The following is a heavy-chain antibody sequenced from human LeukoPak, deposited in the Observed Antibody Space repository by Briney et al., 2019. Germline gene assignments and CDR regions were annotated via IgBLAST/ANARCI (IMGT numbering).Heavy chain of an antibody. CDR2: IIPIFGTA. Sequence: SVKVSCKASGGTFSSYAISWVRQAPGQGLEWMGGIIPIFGTANYAQKFQGRVTITADESTSTAYMELSSLRSEDTAVYYCARDRVRYCTNGVCHGYFDYWGQGTLVTVSS. CDR1: GGTFSSYA. V-gene: IGHV1-69*13. J-gene: IGHJ4*02. D-gene: IGHD2-8*01. CDR3: ARDRVRYCTNGVCHGYFDY.